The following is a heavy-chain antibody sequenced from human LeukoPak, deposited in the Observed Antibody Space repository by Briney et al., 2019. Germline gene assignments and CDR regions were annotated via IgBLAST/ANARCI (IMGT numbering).Heavy chain of an antibody. V-gene: IGHV3-23*01. Sequence: GGSLRLSCIASGFTFSSYAMNWVRQVPGKGLEWVSTISGSGDKTFFADSVKGRFTISRDNSKNTLYLQMSSLRAGDTAVYYCAKEYDSGGYYADYWGQGTLVTVSS. J-gene: IGHJ4*02. CDR1: GFTFSSYA. CDR3: AKEYDSGGYYADY. CDR2: ISGSGDKT. D-gene: IGHD3-22*01.